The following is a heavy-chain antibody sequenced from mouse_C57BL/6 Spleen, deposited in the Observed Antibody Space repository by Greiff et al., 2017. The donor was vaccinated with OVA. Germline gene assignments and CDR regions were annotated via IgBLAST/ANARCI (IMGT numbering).Heavy chain of an antibody. D-gene: IGHD3-3*01. CDR2: IYPGAGGT. Sequence: QVQLQQSGPELVKPGASVKISCKASGYAFSSSWMNWVKQRPGQGLEWIGRIYPGAGGTNYNEKFKGKATLTADKSSSTAYMQLSSLTSEDSAVCFCARKGCLRGAMDYGGKGTSVTVAS. J-gene: IGHJ4*01. CDR3: ARKGCLRGAMDY. CDR1: GYAFSSSW. V-gene: IGHV1-82*01.